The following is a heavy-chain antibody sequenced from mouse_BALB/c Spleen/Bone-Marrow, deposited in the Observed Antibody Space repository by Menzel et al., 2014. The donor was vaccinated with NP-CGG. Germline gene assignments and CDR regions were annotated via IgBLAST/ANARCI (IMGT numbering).Heavy chain of an antibody. CDR1: GFDFSSYW. J-gene: IGHJ3*01. V-gene: IGHV4-1*02. CDR2: INPYSSTI. Sequence: EVKLMESGGGLVQPGGSLKLSCAASGFDFSSYWMNWVRQAPGKGLEWIGEINPYSSTINYTPSLKDKFIISRDDAKNTLYLQMSKVRSEDTALYYCARLHYYGYGAYWGQGTLVTVSA. D-gene: IGHD1-2*01. CDR3: ARLHYYGYGAY.